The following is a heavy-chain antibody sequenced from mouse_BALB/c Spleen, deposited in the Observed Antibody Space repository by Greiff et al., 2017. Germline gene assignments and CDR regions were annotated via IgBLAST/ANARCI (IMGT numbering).Heavy chain of an antibody. CDR3: AREGIYYDYDGGFAY. CDR2: IFPGSGNT. D-gene: IGHD2-4*01. J-gene: IGHJ3*01. V-gene: IGHV1-66*01. Sequence: QVQLKQSGPELVKPGASVKISCKASGYSFTSYYIHWVKQRPGQGLEWIGWIFPGSGNTKYNEKFKGKATLTADTSSSTAYMQLSSLTSEDSAVYFCAREGIYYDYDGGFAYWGQGTLVTVSA. CDR1: GYSFTSYY.